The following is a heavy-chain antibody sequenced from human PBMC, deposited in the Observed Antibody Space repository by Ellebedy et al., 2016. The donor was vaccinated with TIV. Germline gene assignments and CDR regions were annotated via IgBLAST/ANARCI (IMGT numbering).Heavy chain of an antibody. V-gene: IGHV3-23*01. CDR1: GFTFSSYA. CDR2: ISGSGGST. Sequence: GESLKISCAASGFTFSSYAMSWVRQAPGKGLEWVSAISGSGGSTYYADSVKGRFTISRDNSKNTLYLQMNSLRAEDTAVYYCAKDPGGNHAFDYWGQGTLVTVSS. CDR3: AKDPGGNHAFDY. J-gene: IGHJ4*02. D-gene: IGHD4-23*01.